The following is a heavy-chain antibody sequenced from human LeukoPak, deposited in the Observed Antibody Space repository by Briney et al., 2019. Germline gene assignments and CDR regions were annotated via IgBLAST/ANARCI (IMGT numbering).Heavy chain of an antibody. D-gene: IGHD3-22*01. Sequence: GGSLRLSCAASGFTFSSYSMTWVRQAPGKGLEWISYISDSSSTIYCADSVKGRFTISRDNAKNSLYLQMNSLRADDTAVYYCARDGGEYYYDSSGYYPPHNAFDIWGQGTMVTVSS. CDR1: GFTFSSYS. V-gene: IGHV3-48*01. CDR2: ISDSSSTI. J-gene: IGHJ3*02. CDR3: ARDGGEYYYDSSGYYPPHNAFDI.